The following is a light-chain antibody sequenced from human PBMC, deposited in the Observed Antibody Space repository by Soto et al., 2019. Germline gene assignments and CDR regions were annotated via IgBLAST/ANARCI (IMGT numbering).Light chain of an antibody. CDR1: ESVGSY. V-gene: IGKV3-11*01. CDR3: QQRGDWPPAIT. CDR2: DAS. J-gene: IGKJ5*01. Sequence: EIVLTQSPATLSLSPGERATFSCRASESVGSYLAWYQQKPGQAPRLLIYDASDRATGVPARFIGSGSGTDFTLTISSLAPEDFALYYCQQRGDWPPAITFGQGTRLEIK.